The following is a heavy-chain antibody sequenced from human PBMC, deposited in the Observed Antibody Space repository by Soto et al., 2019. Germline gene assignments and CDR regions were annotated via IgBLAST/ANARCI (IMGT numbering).Heavy chain of an antibody. CDR1: GYTLTELS. D-gene: IGHD3-22*01. CDR2: FDPEDGET. CDR3: ATPPLPNYYYDSSGYLSFDY. Sequence: ASVKVSCKVSGYTLTELSMHWVRQAPGKGLEWMGGFDPEDGETIYAQKFQGRVTMTEDTSTDTAYMELSSLRSEDTAVYYCATPPLPNYYYDSSGYLSFDYWGQGTLVTVSS. V-gene: IGHV1-24*01. J-gene: IGHJ4*02.